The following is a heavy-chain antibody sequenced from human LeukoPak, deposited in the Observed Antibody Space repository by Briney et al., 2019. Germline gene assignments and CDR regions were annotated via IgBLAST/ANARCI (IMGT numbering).Heavy chain of an antibody. Sequence: GGSLRLSCVASGFTVRSNYMSWVRQAPGRGLEWVSVVYSGGTTYYADSVKGRFTISRDNSKNTLYLQMNSLRAGDTAVYYCARVKVAVAGIGWFDPWGEGSLVSV. J-gene: IGHJ5*02. CDR3: ARVKVAVAGIGWFDP. D-gene: IGHD6-13*01. CDR1: GFTVRSNY. V-gene: IGHV3-53*01. CDR2: VYSGGTT.